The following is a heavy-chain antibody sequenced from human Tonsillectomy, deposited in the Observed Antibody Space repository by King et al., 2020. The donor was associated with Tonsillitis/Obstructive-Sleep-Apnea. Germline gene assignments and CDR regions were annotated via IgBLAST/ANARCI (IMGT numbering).Heavy chain of an antibody. J-gene: IGHJ6*02. CDR1: GGSISSYY. CDR3: ARDYSSGYGLDV. D-gene: IGHD6-19*01. V-gene: IGHV4-4*07. CDR2: IHTSGST. Sequence: QLQESGPGLVKPSETLSLTCTVSGGSISSYYWNWIRQPAGKRLEWIGRIHTSGSTNYNPSLKSRVPMSVDTSKNRVSLRLNSVTAADTAVYYCARDYSSGYGLDVWGQGTTVTVSS.